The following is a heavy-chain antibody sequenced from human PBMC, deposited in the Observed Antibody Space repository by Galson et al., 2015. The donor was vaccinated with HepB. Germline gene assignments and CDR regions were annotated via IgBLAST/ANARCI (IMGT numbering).Heavy chain of an antibody. D-gene: IGHD6-19*01. Sequence: CAISGDSVSNNNAAWNWIRQSPSRGLEWLGRTCYRSMWYTDYAPSVKSRITVNPYTSTNQFSLEVTSVTPDDTAVYFCAREEAGTYCFDNWGQGTLVTVSS. CDR2: TCYRSMWYT. J-gene: IGHJ4*02. CDR1: GDSVSNNNAA. CDR3: AREEAGTYCFDN. V-gene: IGHV6-1*01.